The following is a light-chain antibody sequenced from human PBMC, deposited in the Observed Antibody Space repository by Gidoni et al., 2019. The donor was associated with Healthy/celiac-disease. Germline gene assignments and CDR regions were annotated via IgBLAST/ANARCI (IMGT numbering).Light chain of an antibody. CDR1: QGISSY. J-gene: IGKJ1*01. CDR3: QQYYSSWT. Sequence: AIRMTQSPSSFSASTGARVTITCRASQGISSYLAWYQQKPGKAPKLLIYAASTLQSGVPSRFSGSGSGTDFTLTISCLQSEDFATYYCQQYYSSWTFGQGTKVEIK. CDR2: AAS. V-gene: IGKV1-8*01.